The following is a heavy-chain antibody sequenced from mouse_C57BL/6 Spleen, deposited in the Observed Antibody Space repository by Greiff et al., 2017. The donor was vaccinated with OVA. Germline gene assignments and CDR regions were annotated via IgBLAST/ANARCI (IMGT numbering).Heavy chain of an antibody. J-gene: IGHJ2*01. Sequence: QVQLKQSGPELVKPGASVKISCKASGYSFTSYYIHWVKQRPGQGLAWIGWIYPGSGNTKYNEKFKGKATLTADTSSSTAYMQLSSLTSEDSAVYYCARSDPNYYGSSPFDYWGQGTTLTVSS. CDR2: IYPGSGNT. V-gene: IGHV1-66*01. D-gene: IGHD1-1*01. CDR3: ARSDPNYYGSSPFDY. CDR1: GYSFTSYY.